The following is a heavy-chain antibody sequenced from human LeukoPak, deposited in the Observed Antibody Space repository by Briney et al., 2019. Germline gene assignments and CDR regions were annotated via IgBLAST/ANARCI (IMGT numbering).Heavy chain of an antibody. V-gene: IGHV3-23*01. CDR1: GFTFSSYA. CDR2: ISGSGGST. CDR3: AKDREDTAMTAFDY. D-gene: IGHD5-18*01. Sequence: GGSLRLPCAASGFTFSSYAMSWVRQAPGKELEWVSAISGSGGSTYYADSVKGRFTISRDNSKNTLYLQMNSLRAEDTAVYYCAKDREDTAMTAFDYWGQGTLVTVSS. J-gene: IGHJ4*02.